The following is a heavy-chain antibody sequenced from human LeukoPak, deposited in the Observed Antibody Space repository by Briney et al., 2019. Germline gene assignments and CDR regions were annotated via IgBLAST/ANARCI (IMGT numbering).Heavy chain of an antibody. CDR1: GFTFTSSA. Sequence: GASVKVSCKASGFTFTSSAVQRVRQARGQRLEWIGWIVVGSGNTNYAQKFQERVTITRDMSTSTAYMELSSLRSEDTAVYYCAAGYSGYYYLFDYWGQGTLVTVSS. D-gene: IGHD3-22*01. V-gene: IGHV1-58*01. CDR2: IVVGSGNT. J-gene: IGHJ4*02. CDR3: AAGYSGYYYLFDY.